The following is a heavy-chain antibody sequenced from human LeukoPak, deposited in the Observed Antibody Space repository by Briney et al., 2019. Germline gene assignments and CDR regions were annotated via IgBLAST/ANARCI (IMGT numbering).Heavy chain of an antibody. CDR1: GGSLSGYY. D-gene: IGHD3-22*01. CDR3: ARGVTTMIVVVIAGAFDI. V-gene: IGHV4-34*01. J-gene: IGHJ3*02. CDR2: INHSGST. Sequence: PSETLSLTCGVYGGSLSGYYWSWIRQAPGKRLEWIGEINHSGSTNYNPSLKSRVTISVDTSKNQFSLKLSSVTAADTAVYYCARGVTTMIVVVIAGAFDIWGQGTMVTVSS.